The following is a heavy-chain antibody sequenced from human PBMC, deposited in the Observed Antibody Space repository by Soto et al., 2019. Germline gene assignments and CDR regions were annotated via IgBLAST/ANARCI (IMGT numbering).Heavy chain of an antibody. V-gene: IGHV4-34*01. J-gene: IGHJ4*02. Sequence: QVQLQQCGAGLLKPSETLSLTCAVYGGSFSGYYWSWIRQPPGKGLEWIGEINHRGSTNYNPSLKSRGTISVDTSKNQFSLKLSSVTAADTAVYYCARLSHGGIVGAPDYWGQGTLVTVSS. D-gene: IGHD1-26*01. CDR1: GGSFSGYY. CDR2: INHRGST. CDR3: ARLSHGGIVGAPDY.